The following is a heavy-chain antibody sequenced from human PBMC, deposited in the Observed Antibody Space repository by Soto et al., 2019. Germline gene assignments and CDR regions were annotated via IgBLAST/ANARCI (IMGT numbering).Heavy chain of an antibody. J-gene: IGHJ6*02. CDR2: IYHGGST. Sequence: SETLSLTCAVSGGSISSLGYSWSWIRQPPGKGLEWIGYIYHGGSTDYNPSLKSRVTISVERSENQFSLRLSCVTAADTALYYCARGGDYVEGDYFGTHXWGQVITVTVS. D-gene: IGHD4-17*01. V-gene: IGHV4-30-2*01. CDR3: ARGGDYVEGDYFGTHX. CDR1: GGSISSLGYS.